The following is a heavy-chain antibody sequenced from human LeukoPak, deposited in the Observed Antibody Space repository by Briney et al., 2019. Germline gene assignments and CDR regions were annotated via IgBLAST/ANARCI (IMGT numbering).Heavy chain of an antibody. CDR2: IYYSGST. J-gene: IGHJ4*02. D-gene: IGHD6-19*01. CDR3: ATPAVAGTGKTDY. CDR1: GGSISSYY. V-gene: IGHV4-59*01. Sequence: PSETLSLTCAVSGGSISSYYWSWIRQPPGKGLEWIGYIYYSGSTNYNPSLMSRVTISVDTSKNQFSLKLSSVTAADTAVYYCATPAVAGTGKTDYWGQGTLVTVSS.